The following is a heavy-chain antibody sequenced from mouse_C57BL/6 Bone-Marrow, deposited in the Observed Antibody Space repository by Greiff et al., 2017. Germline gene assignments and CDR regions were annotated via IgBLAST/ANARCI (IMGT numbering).Heavy chain of an antibody. D-gene: IGHD4-1*01. CDR1: GYTFTSYW. CDR3: ARNWAMDY. V-gene: IGHV1-69*01. Sequence: QVQLQQPGAELVMPGASVKLSCKASGYTFTSYWMHWVKQRPGQGLEWIGEIDPSDSYTNYNQKFKGKSTLTVDKSSSTAYMQRSSLTSEDSAVYYCARNWAMDYWGQGTSVTVSS. CDR2: IDPSDSYT. J-gene: IGHJ4*01.